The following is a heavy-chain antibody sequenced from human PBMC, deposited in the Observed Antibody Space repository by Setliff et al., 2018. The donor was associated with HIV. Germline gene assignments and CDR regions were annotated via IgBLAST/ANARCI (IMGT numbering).Heavy chain of an antibody. D-gene: IGHD3-10*01. CDR1: GYNFNNYW. Sequence: PGESLKISCRGFGYNFNNYWIDWVRQMPGKGLEWMGTIYPTDSDTKYNPSFQGQVSISADRSISTTYLQWSSLRASDTAMYFCAKAGGDSWGQGTLVTVS. CDR3: AKAGGDS. J-gene: IGHJ5*01. CDR2: IYPTDSDT. V-gene: IGHV5-51*01.